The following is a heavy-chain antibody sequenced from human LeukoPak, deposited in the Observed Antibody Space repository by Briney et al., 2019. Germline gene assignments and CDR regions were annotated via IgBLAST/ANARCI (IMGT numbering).Heavy chain of an antibody. CDR1: GGTFSSYA. V-gene: IGHV1-69*01. CDR2: IIPIFGTA. J-gene: IGHJ5*02. CDR3: ARGRPGYCSSTSCYAGIVGRFDP. Sequence: GASVKVSCKASGGTFSSYAISWVRQAPGQGLEWMGGIIPIFGTANYAQKFQGRVTITADESTSTAYMELSSLRSEDTAVYYCARGRPGYCSSTSCYAGIVGRFDPWGQGTLVTVSS. D-gene: IGHD2-2*03.